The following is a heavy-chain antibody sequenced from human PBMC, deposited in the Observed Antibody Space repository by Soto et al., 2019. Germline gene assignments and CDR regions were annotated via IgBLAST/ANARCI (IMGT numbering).Heavy chain of an antibody. D-gene: IGHD2-2*01. CDR2: ITQDGSEK. CDR3: ARGRGCSTGCHNFDY. J-gene: IGHJ4*02. CDR1: GFTFSSYW. Sequence: EVQLVESGGGLVQPGGSLRLSCAASGFTFSSYWMSWVRQAPGKGLGWVANITQDGSEKYYVDSVKGRFAISRDNAKNSLYLQMNSLRAEDTAVYYCARGRGCSTGCHNFDYWGQGTLVTVSS. V-gene: IGHV3-7*01.